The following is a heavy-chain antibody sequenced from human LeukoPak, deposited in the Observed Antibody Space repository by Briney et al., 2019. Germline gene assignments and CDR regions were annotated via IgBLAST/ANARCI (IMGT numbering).Heavy chain of an antibody. V-gene: IGHV7-4-1*02. CDR1: GYIFSNYA. CDR2: INTNTGNP. Sequence: ASVKVSCKASGYIFSNYAMNWVRQAPGQGLEWMGWINTNTGNPTYAQGFTGRFVFSLDTSVSTAYLQISSLKAEDTAVYYCARVVAAGVGPQYGMDVWGQGTTVTVSS. J-gene: IGHJ6*02. CDR3: ARVVAAGVGPQYGMDV. D-gene: IGHD6-13*01.